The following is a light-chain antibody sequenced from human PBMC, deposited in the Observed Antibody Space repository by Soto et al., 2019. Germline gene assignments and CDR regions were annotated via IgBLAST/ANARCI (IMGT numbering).Light chain of an antibody. V-gene: IGKV3-20*01. CDR1: QSVSSSY. CDR2: GAS. CDR3: QQYGFSPIS. Sequence: EIVLTQSPGTLSLSPGERATLSCRASQSVSSSYLAWYQQKPGQAPRLLIYGASSRATGIPDRFTGSGSGTEFTLTINSLRSEDSAVYSCQQYGFSPISFGQGTRLEI. J-gene: IGKJ5*01.